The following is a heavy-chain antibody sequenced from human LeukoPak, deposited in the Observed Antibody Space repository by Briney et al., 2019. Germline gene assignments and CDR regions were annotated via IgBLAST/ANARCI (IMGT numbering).Heavy chain of an antibody. J-gene: IGHJ6*02. CDR2: INPNSGGT. CDR1: GYTFTGYY. CDR3: ARESLRFLEWGMDV. V-gene: IGHV1-2*02. D-gene: IGHD3-3*01. Sequence: GASVKVSCKASGYTFTGYYMHWVRQAPGQGLEWMGWINPNSGGTNYAQKFQGRVTMTRDTSISTAYMELSRLRSDDTAVYYCARESLRFLEWGMDVWGQGTTVTVSS.